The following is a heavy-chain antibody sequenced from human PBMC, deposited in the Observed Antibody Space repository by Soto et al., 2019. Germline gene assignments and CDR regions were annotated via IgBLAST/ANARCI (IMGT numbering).Heavy chain of an antibody. CDR2: IIPIFGTA. D-gene: IGHD3-9*01. J-gene: IGHJ6*03. CDR3: VRVRLVTEGYYYYYYMDV. V-gene: IGHV1-69*13. Sequence: SVKVSCKASGGTFSSYAISWVRQAPGQGLEWMGGIIPIFGTANYAQKFQGRVTITADASTSTAYMELSSLRSEDTAVYYCVRVRLVTEGYYYYYYMDVWGKGTTVTVSS. CDR1: GGTFSSYA.